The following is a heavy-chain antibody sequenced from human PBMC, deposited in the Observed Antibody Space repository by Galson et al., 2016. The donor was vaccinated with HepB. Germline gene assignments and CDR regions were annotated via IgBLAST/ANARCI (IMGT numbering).Heavy chain of an antibody. J-gene: IGHJ3*02. Sequence: SVKVSCKASGYTFTSYGISWVRQAPGQGLEWMGWISAYNGHTNYAQTLQGRVTMTTDTSTSTAYMDLRSLRSDDTAVYYCARDVGGYSWLAFNIWGQGTMVTVSS. CDR1: GYTFTSYG. CDR2: ISAYNGHT. V-gene: IGHV1-18*04. D-gene: IGHD2-21*01. CDR3: ARDVGGYSWLAFNI.